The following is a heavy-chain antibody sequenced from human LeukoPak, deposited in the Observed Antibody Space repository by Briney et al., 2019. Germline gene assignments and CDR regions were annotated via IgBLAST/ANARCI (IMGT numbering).Heavy chain of an antibody. V-gene: IGHV3-48*03. CDR2: ISANGDTI. CDR3: VSAYGGLLDY. Sequence: GGSLRLSCAASGFNFNTYEMNWVRQAPGKGLEWISYISANGDTIYYADSVRGRFTISRDNAKNSLSLLMNSLRVEDTALYYCVSAYGGLLDYWGQGSLVTVSS. D-gene: IGHD3-10*01. CDR1: GFNFNTYE. J-gene: IGHJ4*02.